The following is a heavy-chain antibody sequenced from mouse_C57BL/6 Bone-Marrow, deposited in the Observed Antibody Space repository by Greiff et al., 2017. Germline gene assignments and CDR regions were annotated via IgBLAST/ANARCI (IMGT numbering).Heavy chain of an antibody. CDR1: GFTFSSYG. CDR2: ISSGGSYT. J-gene: IGHJ3*01. D-gene: IGHD2-4*01. V-gene: IGHV5-6*01. Sequence: EVMLVESGGDLVKPGGSLKLSCAASGFTFSSYGMSWVRQTPDKRLEWVATISSGGSYTYYPDSVKGRFTISRDNAKNTLYLQLSSLKSEDTAMYYCARPCLDYDCRWFAYWGQGTLVTVSA. CDR3: ARPCLDYDCRWFAY.